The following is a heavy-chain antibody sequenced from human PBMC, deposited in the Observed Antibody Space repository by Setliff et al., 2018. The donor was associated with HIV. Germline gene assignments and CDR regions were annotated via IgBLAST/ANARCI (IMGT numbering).Heavy chain of an antibody. D-gene: IGHD2-15*01. Sequence: PGESLKISCKGSGYTFANYWISWVRQMPGKGLEWMGRLDPRDSYTDYSPSFQGHVTISGDKSSSTAYLQWSSLRASDTATYYCARLLRRPHDFFYMDVWGKGTTFTVSS. J-gene: IGHJ6*03. CDR3: ARLLRRPHDFFYMDV. CDR2: LDPRDSYT. V-gene: IGHV5-10-1*01. CDR1: GYTFANYW.